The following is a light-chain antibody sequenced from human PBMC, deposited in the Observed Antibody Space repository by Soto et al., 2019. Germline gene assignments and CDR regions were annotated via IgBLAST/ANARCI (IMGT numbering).Light chain of an antibody. Sequence: DIQMTQSPSTLSASVGDRVTITCRASQSVTNYLAWYQQKPGKAPNLLIYKASSLESGVPSRFSGSGSGTEFTLTISSLQSDDFASYYCQQYSDYPLPFGGGTKVEIK. CDR1: QSVTNY. CDR3: QQYSDYPLP. J-gene: IGKJ4*01. V-gene: IGKV1-5*03. CDR2: KAS.